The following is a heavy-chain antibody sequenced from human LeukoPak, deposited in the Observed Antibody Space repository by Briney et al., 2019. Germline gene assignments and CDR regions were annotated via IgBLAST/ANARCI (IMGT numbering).Heavy chain of an antibody. J-gene: IGHJ4*02. V-gene: IGHV3-23*01. CDR2: ISGSGGST. CDR3: AKVRSSGYYYFDY. Sequence: GGSLRLSCAAPGFTFSSYEMSWVRQAPGKGLEWVSAISGSGGSTYYADSVKGRFTISRDNSKNTLYLQMNSLRAEDTAVYYCAKVRSSGYYYFDYWGQGTLVTVSS. D-gene: IGHD3-22*01. CDR1: GFTFSSYE.